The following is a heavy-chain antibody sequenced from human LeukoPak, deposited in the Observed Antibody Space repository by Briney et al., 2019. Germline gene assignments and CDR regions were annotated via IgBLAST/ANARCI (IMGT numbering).Heavy chain of an antibody. J-gene: IGHJ4*02. CDR1: GGSISSYY. CDR3: ARHGVPVGARRPFDY. D-gene: IGHD1-26*01. CDR2: TYTSGST. V-gene: IGHV4-4*09. Sequence: SETLSLTCTVPGGSISSYYWSWIRQPPGKGLEWIGYTYTSGSTNYNPSLKSRVTISVDTSKNQFSLKLSSVTAADTAVYYCARHGVPVGARRPFDYWGQGTLVTVSS.